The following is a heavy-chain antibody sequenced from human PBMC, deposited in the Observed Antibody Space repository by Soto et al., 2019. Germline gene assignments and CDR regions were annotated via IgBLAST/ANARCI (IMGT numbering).Heavy chain of an antibody. Sequence: TSETLSLTWTVAEGYISGYDWSWIRKNPGKGLEWIGYIYYSGSTNYNPSLKSRVTISVDTSKNQFSLKLSSVTAADTAVYYCARCITMIEGTWFDPWGQGTLVTVSS. CDR3: ARCITMIEGTWFDP. J-gene: IGHJ5*02. CDR2: IYYSGST. D-gene: IGHD3-22*01. V-gene: IGHV4-59*12. CDR1: EGYISGYD.